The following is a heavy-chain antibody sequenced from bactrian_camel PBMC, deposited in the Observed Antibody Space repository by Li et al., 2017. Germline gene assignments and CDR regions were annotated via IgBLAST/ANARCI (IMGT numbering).Heavy chain of an antibody. CDR2: IDNNGYT. Sequence: VQLVESGGGSVQAGGSLRLSCAASGLTYVPHCMAWFRQAPGKERKGVATIDNNGYTTYADSVKGRFTISQDSARNTVYLQMNNLQPEDTATYYCAEGRGSRGEHCYSLNYWGQGTQVTVS. D-gene: IGHD6*01. J-gene: IGHJ4*01. V-gene: IGHV3S55*01. CDR1: GLTYVPHC. CDR3: AEGRGSRGEHCYSLNY.